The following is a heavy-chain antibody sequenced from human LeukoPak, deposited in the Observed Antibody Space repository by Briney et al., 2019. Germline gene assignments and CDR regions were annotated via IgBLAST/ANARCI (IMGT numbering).Heavy chain of an antibody. Sequence: PGGSLRLSCVASAFTFRTYSMHWVRQAPGKGLEWVSSISGSTSYIYYADSVRGRFTISRDNAKNSLYLQMNSLRAEDTAVYYCARGPDFVWGSYRTYFDYWGQGTLVTVSP. J-gene: IGHJ4*02. CDR3: ARGPDFVWGSYRTYFDY. V-gene: IGHV3-21*01. D-gene: IGHD3-16*02. CDR1: AFTFRTYS. CDR2: ISGSTSYI.